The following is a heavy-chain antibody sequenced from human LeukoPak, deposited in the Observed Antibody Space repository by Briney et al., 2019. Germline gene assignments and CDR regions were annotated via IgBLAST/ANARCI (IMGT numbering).Heavy chain of an antibody. V-gene: IGHV3-23*01. D-gene: IGHD1-14*01. J-gene: IGHJ4*02. CDR3: AKHLRFQRYNPFDY. CDR1: GFTFSSYA. Sequence: PGGSLRLSCAASGFTFSSYAMSWVRQAPGKGLEWVSVISGSGGSTYYADSVKGRFTISRDNSKNTLYLQMNSLRAEDTAVYYCAKHLRFQRYNPFDYWGQGTLVTVSS. CDR2: ISGSGGST.